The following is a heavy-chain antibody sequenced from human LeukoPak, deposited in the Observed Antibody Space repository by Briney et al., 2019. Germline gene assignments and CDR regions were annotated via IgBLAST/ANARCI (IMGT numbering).Heavy chain of an antibody. Sequence: SETLSLTCAVSGGSISSYSWSWIRQPPGKGLEWIGNIYYTGSTDYNPSLNSRVTISVDTSKNHFSLKLSSVTAADTALYYCAIGGGCSIWSHYFDYWGQGTLVTVSS. CDR1: GGSISSYS. D-gene: IGHD6-13*01. CDR2: IYYTGST. V-gene: IGHV4-59*01. CDR3: AIGGGCSIWSHYFDY. J-gene: IGHJ4*02.